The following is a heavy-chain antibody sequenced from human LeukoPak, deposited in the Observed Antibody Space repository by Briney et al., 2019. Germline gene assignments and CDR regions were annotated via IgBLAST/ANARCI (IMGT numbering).Heavy chain of an antibody. D-gene: IGHD6-19*01. CDR1: GFTFDDYG. J-gene: IGHJ4*02. CDR3: ARETYSSGIYFDY. CDR2: INCNGGST. V-gene: IGHV3-20*04. Sequence: GGSLRLSCEASGFTFDDYGMSWVRQVPGKGLEWVSGINCNGGSTGYADSVKGRFTISRDNAKKSLHLQMNSLRAEDTALYYCARETYSSGIYFDYWGQGILVTVSS.